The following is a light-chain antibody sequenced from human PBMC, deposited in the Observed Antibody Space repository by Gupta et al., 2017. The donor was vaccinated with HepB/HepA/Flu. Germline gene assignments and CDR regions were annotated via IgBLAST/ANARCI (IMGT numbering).Light chain of an antibody. CDR2: GAS. CDR1: QSVLTN. CDR3: HHYNNWPKS. V-gene: IGKV3-15*01. J-gene: IGKJ1*01. Sequence: EIIITQSPATLSVSPGERVTLSCRASQSVLTNLAWFQQKPGQPPRLLIFGASTRATDTPARFSGSGSGTEFTLTISSLQSEDFGVYVCHHYNNWPKSFGQGTKVAI.